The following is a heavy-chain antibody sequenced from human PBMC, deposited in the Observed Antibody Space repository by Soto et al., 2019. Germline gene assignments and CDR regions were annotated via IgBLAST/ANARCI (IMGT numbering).Heavy chain of an antibody. D-gene: IGHD3-10*01. CDR3: ARSGHLYYYGSGSYYDAFDI. CDR1: GYTFTSYD. V-gene: IGHV1-8*01. Sequence: ASVKVSCKASGYTFTSYDINWVRQATGQGLEWMGWMNPNSGNTGYAQKFQGRVTMTRNTSISTAYMELSGLRSEDTAVYYCARSGHLYYYGSGSYYDAFDIWGQGTMVTVSS. CDR2: MNPNSGNT. J-gene: IGHJ3*02.